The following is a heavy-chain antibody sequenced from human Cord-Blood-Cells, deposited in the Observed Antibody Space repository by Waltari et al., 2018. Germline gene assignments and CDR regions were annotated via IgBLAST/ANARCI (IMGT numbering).Heavy chain of an antibody. CDR1: GYPFTGYS. Sequence: QVQLVQSGAGVKKPGASVKVSCKASGYPFTGYSIHWVRQAPGQGLEWMGWINPNSGGTNYAQKFQGRVTMTRDTSISTAYMELSRLRSDDTAVYYCARGLSSSLSSGWFDPWGQGTLVTVSS. V-gene: IGHV1-2*02. D-gene: IGHD6-13*01. CDR2: INPNSGGT. J-gene: IGHJ5*02. CDR3: ARGLSSSLSSGWFDP.